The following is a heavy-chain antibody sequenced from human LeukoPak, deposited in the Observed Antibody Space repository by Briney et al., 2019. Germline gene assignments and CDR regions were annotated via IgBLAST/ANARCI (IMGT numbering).Heavy chain of an antibody. CDR3: ARDPRYSSSRNHDVFDI. D-gene: IGHD6-13*01. V-gene: IGHV3-48*03. J-gene: IGHJ3*02. CDR2: ISSSGSTI. CDR1: GFTFSRYE. Sequence: PGGSLRLSCAASGFTFSRYEMNWVRQAPGKGLEWVSYISSSGSTIYYADSVKGRFTISRDNAKNSLYLQMNSLRAEDTAVYYCARDPRYSSSRNHDVFDIWGQGTMVTVSS.